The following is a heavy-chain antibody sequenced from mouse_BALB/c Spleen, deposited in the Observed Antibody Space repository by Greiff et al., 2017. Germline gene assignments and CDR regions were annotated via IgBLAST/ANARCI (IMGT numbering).Heavy chain of an antibody. J-gene: IGHJ4*01. CDR1: GYTFTDYN. D-gene: IGHD2-3*01. CDR3: ASGWLRAMDY. Sequence: VQLQQSGPELVKPGASVKISCKASGYTFTDYNMHWVKQSHGKSLEWIGYIYPYNGGTGYNQKFKSKATLTVDNSSSTAYMELRSLTSEDSAVFYCASGWLRAMDYWGQGTTVTVSS. CDR2: IYPYNGGT. V-gene: IGHV1S29*02.